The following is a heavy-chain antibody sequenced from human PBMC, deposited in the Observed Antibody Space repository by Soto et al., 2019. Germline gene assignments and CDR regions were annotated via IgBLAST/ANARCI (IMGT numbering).Heavy chain of an antibody. J-gene: IGHJ4*02. CDR1: GYTFTSYA. Sequence: QVQLVQSGAEVKKPGASVKVSCKASGYTFTSYAIHWVRQAPGQRLEWMGWINAGNGNTKYSQKFQGRVTITRDTSASTAYMELSSLRSEDTAVYYCARGYYDSSGYYYHFDYWGQGTLVTVSS. CDR3: ARGYYDSSGYYYHFDY. V-gene: IGHV1-3*01. D-gene: IGHD3-22*01. CDR2: INAGNGNT.